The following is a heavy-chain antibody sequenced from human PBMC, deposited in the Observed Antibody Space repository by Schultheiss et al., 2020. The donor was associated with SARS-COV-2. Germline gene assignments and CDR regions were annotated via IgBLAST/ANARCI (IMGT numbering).Heavy chain of an antibody. CDR3: ARRHDFWSGYYYYYYMDV. Sequence: GGSLRLSCKGSGYSFTSYWIGWVRQMPGKGLEWIGIIYPGDSDTRYSPSFQGQVTISADKSISTAYLQWSSLKASDTAMYYCARRHDFWSGYYYYYYMDVWGKGTTVTVSS. CDR2: IYPGDSDT. CDR1: GYSFTSYW. D-gene: IGHD3-3*01. J-gene: IGHJ6*03. V-gene: IGHV5-51*01.